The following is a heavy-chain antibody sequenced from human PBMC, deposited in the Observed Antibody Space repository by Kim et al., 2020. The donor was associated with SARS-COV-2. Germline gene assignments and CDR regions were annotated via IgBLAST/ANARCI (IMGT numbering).Heavy chain of an antibody. CDR1: GYTFTGYH. V-gene: IGHV1-2*06. Sequence: ASVKVSCKASGYTFTGYHIHWVRQAPGQGLEWMGRINPNTGDTKYAQKFLGGVTITRDTSTTTAYMDLSRLNFDDTAMYYCAREGTGALNDAFDVWGQGT. CDR2: INPNTGDT. CDR3: AREGTGALNDAFDV. J-gene: IGHJ3*01. D-gene: IGHD1-1*01.